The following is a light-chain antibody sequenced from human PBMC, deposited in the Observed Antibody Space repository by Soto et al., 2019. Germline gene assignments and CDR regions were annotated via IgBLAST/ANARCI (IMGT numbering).Light chain of an antibody. CDR1: SSNIGNNY. CDR2: DNN. Sequence: QSVLTQPPSVSAAPGQKVTISCSGSSSNIGNNYVSWYQQLPGTAPKLLIYDNNKRPSGIPDRFSGSKSGTSATLGITGLQTGDEADYYCGTWDNSLGAGVFGGVTKLTVL. J-gene: IGLJ2*01. V-gene: IGLV1-51*01. CDR3: GTWDNSLGAGV.